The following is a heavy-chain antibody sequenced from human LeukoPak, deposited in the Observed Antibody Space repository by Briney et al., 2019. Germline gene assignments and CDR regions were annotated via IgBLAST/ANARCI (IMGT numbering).Heavy chain of an antibody. D-gene: IGHD2-21*02. CDR1: GFTFSSYA. CDR3: ARGPTCDGDCSILGQPFTG. Sequence: GRSLRLSCAASGFTFSSYAMHWVRQAPGKGLEWVAVISYDGSNKYYADSVKGRFTISRDNSKNTLYLQMNSLRAEDTAVYYCARGPTCDGDCSILGQPFTGWGQGTLVTVSS. J-gene: IGHJ4*02. V-gene: IGHV3-30*04. CDR2: ISYDGSNK.